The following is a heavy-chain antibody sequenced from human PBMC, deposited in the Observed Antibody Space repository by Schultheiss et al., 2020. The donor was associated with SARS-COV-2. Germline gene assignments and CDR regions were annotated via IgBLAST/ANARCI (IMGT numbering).Heavy chain of an antibody. CDR2: ISWNSGSI. CDR3: ARLFWAAVYYFDY. J-gene: IGHJ4*02. V-gene: IGHV3-9*01. D-gene: IGHD3-10*02. CDR1: GFTFSSYW. Sequence: SLKISCAASGFTFSSYWMHWVRQAPGKGLEWVSGISWNSGSIGYADSVKGRFTISRDNAKNSLYLQMNSLRAEDTAVYYCARLFWAAVYYFDYWGQGTLVTVSS.